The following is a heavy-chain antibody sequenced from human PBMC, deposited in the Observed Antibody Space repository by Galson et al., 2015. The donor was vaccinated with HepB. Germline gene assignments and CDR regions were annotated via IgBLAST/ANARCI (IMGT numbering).Heavy chain of an antibody. CDR1: GFSLSTSGMC. V-gene: IGHV2-70*11. D-gene: IGHD6-6*01. Sequence: PALVKPTQTLTLTCTFSGFSLSTSGMCVSWIRQPPGKALEWLARIDWDDDKYYSTSLKTRLTISKDTSKNQVVLTMTNMDPVDAATCYCARRSIAASDDAFDIWGQGTMVTVSS. CDR2: IDWDDDK. CDR3: ARRSIAASDDAFDI. J-gene: IGHJ3*02.